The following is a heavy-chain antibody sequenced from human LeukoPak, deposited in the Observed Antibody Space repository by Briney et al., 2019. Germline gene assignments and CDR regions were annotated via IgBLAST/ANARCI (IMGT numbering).Heavy chain of an antibody. CDR2: ISGSGGST. V-gene: IGHV3-23*01. CDR1: GITLSNYG. CDR3: AKATVVTRTPYDC. J-gene: IGHJ4*02. Sequence: GGSLRLSCAVSGITLSNYGMSWVRQAPGKGLEWVSAISGSGGSTYYADSVKGRFTISRDNSKNTLYLQMNSLRAEDTAVYYCAKATVVTRTPYDCWGQGTLVTVSS. D-gene: IGHD4-23*01.